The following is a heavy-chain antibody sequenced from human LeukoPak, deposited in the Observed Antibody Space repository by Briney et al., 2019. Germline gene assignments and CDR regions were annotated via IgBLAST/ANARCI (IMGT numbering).Heavy chain of an antibody. J-gene: IGHJ6*04. CDR1: GFTFSSYG. V-gene: IGHV3-30*02. D-gene: IGHD6-13*01. Sequence: PGGSLRLSCAASGFTFSSYGMHWVRQAPGKGLEWVAFIRYDGSNKYYADSVKGRFTISRDNSKNTLYLQMNSLRAEDTAVYYCASVYSSSSRPDVWGKGTTVTVSS. CDR2: IRYDGSNK. CDR3: ASVYSSSSRPDV.